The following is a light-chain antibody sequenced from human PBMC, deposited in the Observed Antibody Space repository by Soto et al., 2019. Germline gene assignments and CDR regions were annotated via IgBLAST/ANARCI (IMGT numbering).Light chain of an antibody. V-gene: IGKV3-20*01. CDR3: QQYGSAPST. Sequence: EVVVTQSPGTLSLSPGERATLSCRASQSVSRSYLAWYQLKPGQAPRLLIYAASSRATGIPDRFSGSGSGTDFTLTISRLEPEDFAVYYCQQYGSAPSTFGQGTKLEIK. CDR2: AAS. J-gene: IGKJ2*01. CDR1: QSVSRSY.